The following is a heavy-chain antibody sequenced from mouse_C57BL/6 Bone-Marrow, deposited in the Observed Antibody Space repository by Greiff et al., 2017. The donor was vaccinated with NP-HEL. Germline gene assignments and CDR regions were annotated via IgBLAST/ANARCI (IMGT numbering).Heavy chain of an antibody. D-gene: IGHD1-1*01. V-gene: IGHV1-18*01. J-gene: IGHJ2*01. CDR1: GYTFTDYN. CDR3: ARIYYYGSSFFDY. CDR2: INPNNGGT. Sequence: EVRLQQSGPELVKPGASVKIPCKASGYTFTDYNMDWVKQSHGKSLEWIGDINPNNGGTIYNQKFKGKATLTVDKSSSTAYMELRSLTSEDTAVYYCARIYYYGSSFFDYWGQGTTLTVSS.